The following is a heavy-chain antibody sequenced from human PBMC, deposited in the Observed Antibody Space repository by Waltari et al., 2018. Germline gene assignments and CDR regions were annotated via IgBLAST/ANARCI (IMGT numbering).Heavy chain of an antibody. CDR1: GGSFSGYY. CDR3: ARDERITIFGVVISSFFDY. Sequence: QVQLQQWGAGLLKPSEPLSLTCAVYGGSFSGYYWSWIRQPTGKGLEWIGEINHSGSTNYNPSLKRRVTISVDTSKNQFSLKLSSVTAADTAVYYCARDERITIFGVVISSFFDYWGQGTLVTVSS. J-gene: IGHJ4*02. V-gene: IGHV4-34*01. CDR2: INHSGST. D-gene: IGHD3-3*01.